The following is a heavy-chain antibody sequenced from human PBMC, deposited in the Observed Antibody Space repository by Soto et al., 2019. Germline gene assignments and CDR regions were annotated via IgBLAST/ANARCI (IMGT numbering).Heavy chain of an antibody. CDR1: GDSVSSNSAA. CDR2: TYYRSKWYN. Sequence: PSQTLSLTCAISGDSVSSNSAAWNWIRQSTSRGLEWLGRTYYRSKWYNDYAVSVKGRITINPDTSKNQFSLQLNSVTPEDTAVYYCAREWNWNDGAFDIWGQGTMVTVSS. D-gene: IGHD1-1*01. V-gene: IGHV6-1*01. J-gene: IGHJ3*02. CDR3: AREWNWNDGAFDI.